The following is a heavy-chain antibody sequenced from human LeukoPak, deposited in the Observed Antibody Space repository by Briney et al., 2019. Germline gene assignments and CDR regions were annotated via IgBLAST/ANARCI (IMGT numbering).Heavy chain of an antibody. CDR2: IYYSGST. CDR3: ARGVRYFDWSGYDY. CDR1: GGSISSYY. Sequence: SETLSLTCTVSGGSISSYYWSWIRQPPGKGLEWIGYIYYSGSTNYNPSLKSRVTISVDTSKNQFSLKLSSVTAADTAVYYCARGVRYFDWSGYDYWGQGTLVTVSS. V-gene: IGHV4-59*01. J-gene: IGHJ4*02. D-gene: IGHD3-9*01.